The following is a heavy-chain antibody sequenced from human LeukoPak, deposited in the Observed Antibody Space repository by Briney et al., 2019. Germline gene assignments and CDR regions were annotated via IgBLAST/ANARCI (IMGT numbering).Heavy chain of an antibody. CDR2: MNPNSGGT. Sequence: ASVKVSCKACGYTFTANYMHWVRQAPGQGLEWMGWMNPNSGGTNYAQRFQGRVTMTRDTSISTAYMELSRLTSDDTAVYYCARVNYQQQVHPYSFDYWGQGTLVTVSS. CDR3: ARVNYQQQVHPYSFDY. J-gene: IGHJ4*02. CDR1: GYTFTANY. V-gene: IGHV1-2*02. D-gene: IGHD6-13*01.